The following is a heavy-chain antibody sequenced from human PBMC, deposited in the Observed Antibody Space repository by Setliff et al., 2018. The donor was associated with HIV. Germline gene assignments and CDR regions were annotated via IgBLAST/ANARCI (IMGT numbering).Heavy chain of an antibody. V-gene: IGHV6-1*01. J-gene: IGHJ6*03. Sequence: SQTLSLTCAISGDSVSSKSAAWNWLRLSPSRGLEWLGRTYYRSKWNSDYAPSVKGRVTINPDTSKNKFSLQLNSVTPEDTAVYYCARGGDWDDNYYMDVWGKGTTVTVSS. CDR1: GDSVSSKSAA. CDR2: TYYRSKWNS. CDR3: ARGGDWDDNYYMDV. D-gene: IGHD1-1*01.